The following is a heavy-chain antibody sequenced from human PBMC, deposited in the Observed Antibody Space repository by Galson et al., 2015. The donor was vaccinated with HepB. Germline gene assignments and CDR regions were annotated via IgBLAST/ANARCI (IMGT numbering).Heavy chain of an antibody. V-gene: IGHV3-66*02. CDR2: IYNGGST. CDR3: ATASNTWSNTGAFDF. D-gene: IGHD2-15*01. Sequence: SLRLSCAASGLIVSTKHVFWVRQAPGRGLEWVSLIYNGGSTNYADSVRGRFTISRDNPRNTVHLQMDSLKIEDTAVYFCATASNTWSNTGAFDFWGPGTMVTVSS. J-gene: IGHJ3*01. CDR1: GLIVSTKH.